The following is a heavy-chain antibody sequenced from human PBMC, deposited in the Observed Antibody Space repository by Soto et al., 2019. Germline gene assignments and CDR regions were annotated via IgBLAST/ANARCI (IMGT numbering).Heavy chain of an antibody. J-gene: IGHJ4*02. Sequence: SETLSLTCTDSGGYISSYYWSWIRQPPGKGLECIGYIYYSGSTNYNPSLKSRVTISVDTSKNQFSLKLSSVTAADTAVYSCAKACRDNARQRYFNHWGQGTLVNV. CDR3: AKACRDNARQRYFNH. V-gene: IGHV4-59*01. CDR2: IYYSGST. CDR1: GGYISSYY. D-gene: IGHD2-15*01.